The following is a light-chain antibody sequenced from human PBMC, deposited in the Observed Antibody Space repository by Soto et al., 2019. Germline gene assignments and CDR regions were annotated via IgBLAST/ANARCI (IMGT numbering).Light chain of an antibody. V-gene: IGKV3-20*01. J-gene: IGKJ4*01. CDR3: QQYGSSPPLT. CDR1: QSVSSSY. CDR2: GAS. Sequence: EIVLTQSPGTLSLSPGERTTLSCRASQSVSSSYLAWYQQKPGQAPRLLIYGASSRATGIPDRFSGSGSGRALILTMKRLEPEVLAVFYCQQYGSSPPLTFGGGPEVEIK.